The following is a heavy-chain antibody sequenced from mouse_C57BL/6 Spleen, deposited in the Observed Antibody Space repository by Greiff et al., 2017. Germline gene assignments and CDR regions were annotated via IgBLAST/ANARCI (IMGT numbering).Heavy chain of an antibody. D-gene: IGHD1-1*01. CDR3: TTVGSRYFDV. J-gene: IGHJ1*03. CDR2: IDPENGDT. Sequence: VTLKESGAELVRPGASVKLSCTASGFNIKDDYMHWVKQRPEQGLEWIGWIDPENGDTEYASKFQGKATITADTSSNTAYLQLSSLTSEDTAVYYCTTVGSRYFDVWGTGTTVTVSS. V-gene: IGHV14-4*01. CDR1: GFNIKDDY.